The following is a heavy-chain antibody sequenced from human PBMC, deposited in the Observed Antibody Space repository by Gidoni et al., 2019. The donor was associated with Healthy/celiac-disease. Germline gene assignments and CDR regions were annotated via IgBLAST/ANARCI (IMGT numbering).Heavy chain of an antibody. CDR1: GYSFTSYW. CDR3: ARGGSPDYDILTGPGAFDI. CDR2: IYPGDSDT. Sequence: EVQLVQSGAEVKKPGESLKISCKGSGYSFTSYWIGWVRQMPGKGLEWMGIIYPGDSDTRYSPPFQGQVTISADKSISTAYLQWSSLKASDTAMYYCARGGSPDYDILTGPGAFDIWGQGTMVTVSS. V-gene: IGHV5-51*01. J-gene: IGHJ3*02. D-gene: IGHD3-9*01.